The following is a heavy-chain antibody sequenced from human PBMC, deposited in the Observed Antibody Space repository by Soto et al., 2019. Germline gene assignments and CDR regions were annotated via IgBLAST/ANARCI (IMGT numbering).Heavy chain of an antibody. J-gene: IGHJ3*02. CDR1: GGSFSGYY. D-gene: IGHD3-3*01. V-gene: IGHV4-34*01. CDR3: ASWDYDFWSGYYQGAFDI. CDR2: INHSGST. Sequence: SETLSLTCAVYGGSFSGYYWSWIRQPPGKGLEWIGEINHSGSTNYNPSLKSRVTISVDTSKSQFSLKLSSVTAADTAVYYCASWDYDFWSGYYQGAFDIWGQGTMVTVSS.